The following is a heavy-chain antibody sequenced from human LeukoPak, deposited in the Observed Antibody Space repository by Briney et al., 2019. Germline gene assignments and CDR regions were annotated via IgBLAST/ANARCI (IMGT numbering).Heavy chain of an antibody. CDR1: GFSVSSNY. V-gene: IGHV3-66*01. CDR3: ARDLGRYSSGYGWFEP. J-gene: IGHJ5*02. Sequence: GGSLRLSCAASGFSVSSNYMSWVRQAPGKGLEWVSVIYSGGSTYYADSVKGRFTISRDNSKNTLYLQMNSLRAEDTAVYYCARDLGRYSSGYGWFEPWGQGTLVTVSS. D-gene: IGHD6-19*01. CDR2: IYSGGST.